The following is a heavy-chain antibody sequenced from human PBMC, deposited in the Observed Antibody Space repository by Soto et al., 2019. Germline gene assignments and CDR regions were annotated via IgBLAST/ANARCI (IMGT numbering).Heavy chain of an antibody. CDR1: GFIFTDYS. Sequence: QVQLVESGGGLVEPGGSLRLSCSASGFIFTDYSMTWIRQAPGKGLEWVSYISNGDETTQYADSVKGRFSVSRDNAKKVLFLQLNSLRADDTAVYYCARDPKRRDGYNFDSWGRGALVTVSS. V-gene: IGHV3-11*01. CDR3: ARDPKRRDGYNFDS. J-gene: IGHJ4*02. D-gene: IGHD5-12*01. CDR2: ISNGDETT.